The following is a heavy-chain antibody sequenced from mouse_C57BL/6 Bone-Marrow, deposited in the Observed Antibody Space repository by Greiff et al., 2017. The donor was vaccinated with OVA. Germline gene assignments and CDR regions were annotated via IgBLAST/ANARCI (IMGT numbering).Heavy chain of an antibody. CDR2: IYPRSGNT. D-gene: IGHD1-1*01. V-gene: IGHV1-81*01. J-gene: IGHJ2*01. CDR1: GYTFTSYG. Sequence: QVQLKESGAELARPGASVKLSCKASGYTFTSYGISWVKQRTGQGLEWIGEIYPRSGNTYYNEKFKGKATLTADKSSGTAYMELRSLTSEDSAVYFCARWVYYGSSPFDYWGQGTTLTVSS. CDR3: ARWVYYGSSPFDY.